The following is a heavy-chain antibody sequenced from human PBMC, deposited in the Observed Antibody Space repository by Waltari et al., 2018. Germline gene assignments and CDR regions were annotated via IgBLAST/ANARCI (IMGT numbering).Heavy chain of an antibody. J-gene: IGHJ4*02. CDR3: AREDSGVYSN. Sequence: QVQLVESGGGVVQPGRSQRLSCATSGSTFSSYAMHWVRQAPGKGLEWVAVVSYDGSDKYYADSVRGRFTISRDNSKNTLFLQMNSLRTEDTAVYYCAREDSGVYSNWGQGTLVTVSS. CDR2: VSYDGSDK. D-gene: IGHD3-10*01. V-gene: IGHV3-30-3*01. CDR1: GSTFSSYA.